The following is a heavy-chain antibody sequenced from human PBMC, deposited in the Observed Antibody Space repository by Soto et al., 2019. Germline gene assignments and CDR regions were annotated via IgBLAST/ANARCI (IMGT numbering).Heavy chain of an antibody. CDR3: ASARYSNAFDI. CDR1: GYSFTSYW. CDR2: IDPSDSYT. V-gene: IGHV5-10-1*01. J-gene: IGHJ3*02. D-gene: IGHD1-20*01. Sequence: GESLKISCKGSGYSFTSYWISWVRQMPGKGPEWVGRIDPSDSYTNYSPSFQGHVTISADKSISTAYLQWSSLKASDTAMYYCASARYSNAFDIWGQGTMVTVSS.